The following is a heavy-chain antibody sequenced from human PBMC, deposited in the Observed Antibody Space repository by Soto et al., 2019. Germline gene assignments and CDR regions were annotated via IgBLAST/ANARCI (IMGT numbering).Heavy chain of an antibody. V-gene: IGHV3-53*01. D-gene: IGHD5-18*01. J-gene: IGHJ4*02. CDR2: IDSRGIT. CDR1: GFTVNSYY. CDR3: ARGRDTRSIFDY. Sequence: EVQLVESGGGLIQPGGSLRLSCAASGFTVNSYYMTWVRQAPGKGLEWVSVIDSRGITYYADSVKGRFTISRDNSKNTLYLHMDSLRAEDTAVYYCARGRDTRSIFDYWGQGTLVTVSS.